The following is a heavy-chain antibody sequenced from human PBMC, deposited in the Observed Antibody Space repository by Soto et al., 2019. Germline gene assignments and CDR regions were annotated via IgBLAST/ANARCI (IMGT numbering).Heavy chain of an antibody. V-gene: IGHV3-11*01. D-gene: IGHD4-17*01. CDR3: ARDRSTVTNYYYYYGMDV. CDR1: GFTFSDYY. Sequence: GGSLRLSCAASGFTFSDYYMSWIRQAPGKGLEWVSYISSSGSTIYYADSVKGRFTISRDNAKNSLYLQMNSLRAEDTAVYYCARDRSTVTNYYYYYGMDVWGQGTTVTVSS. J-gene: IGHJ6*02. CDR2: ISSSGSTI.